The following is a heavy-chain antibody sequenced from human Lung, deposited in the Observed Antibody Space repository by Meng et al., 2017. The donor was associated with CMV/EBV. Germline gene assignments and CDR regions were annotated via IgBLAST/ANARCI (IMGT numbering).Heavy chain of an antibody. CDR2: ISWNSGSI. D-gene: IGHD3-16*01. Sequence: GGSLRLXCAASGFTFSSYAMSWVRQAPGKGLEWVSGISWNSGSIGYADSVKGRFTISRDNAKNSLYLQMNSLRAEDTALYYCAKGFGALDAFDIWGQGTMVTVSS. V-gene: IGHV3-9*01. J-gene: IGHJ3*02. CDR1: GFTFSSYA. CDR3: AKGFGALDAFDI.